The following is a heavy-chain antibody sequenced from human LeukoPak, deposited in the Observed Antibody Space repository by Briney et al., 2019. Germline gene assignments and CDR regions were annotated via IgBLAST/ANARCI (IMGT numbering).Heavy chain of an antibody. Sequence: SQTLSLTCTVSGGSISSGGYYWSWVRQHPGKGLEWIGYIYYSGSTYYNPSLKSRVTISVDTSKNQFSLKLSSVTAADTAVYYCASSRYCSSTSCYTEYYFDYWGQGTLVTVSS. CDR2: IYYSGST. D-gene: IGHD2-2*02. CDR1: GGSISSGGYY. CDR3: ASSRYCSSTSCYTEYYFDY. J-gene: IGHJ4*02. V-gene: IGHV4-31*03.